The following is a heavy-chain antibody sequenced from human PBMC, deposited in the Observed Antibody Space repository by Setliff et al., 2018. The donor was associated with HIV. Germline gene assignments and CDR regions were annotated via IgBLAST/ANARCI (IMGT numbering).Heavy chain of an antibody. CDR3: ARHAWRLWLAPIES. V-gene: IGHV5-51*01. D-gene: IGHD6-19*01. Sequence: PGESLKISCQGSGYSFTRYWIGWVRQMPGKGLEWMGIIFPGDSDTRFSPSFQGQVTISADKSISTAYLQWSSLKASDTAMYYCARHAWRLWLAPIESWGQGTLVTVSS. CDR2: IFPGDSDT. CDR1: GYSFTRYW. J-gene: IGHJ4*02.